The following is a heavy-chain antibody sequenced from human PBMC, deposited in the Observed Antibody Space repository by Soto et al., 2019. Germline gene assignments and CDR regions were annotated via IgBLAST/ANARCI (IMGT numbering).Heavy chain of an antibody. J-gene: IGHJ4*02. D-gene: IGHD4-17*01. CDR2: FDPEDGET. CDR3: ATDSTVRGDFDY. CDR1: GYPLSELS. V-gene: IGHV1-24*01. Sequence: GXSVKVSCKVAGYPLSELSMHWVRQAPGKGLEWMGGFDPEDGETIYAQKFQGRVTMTEDTSTDTAYMELSSLRSEDTAVYYCATDSTVRGDFDYWGQRTLVTVSS.